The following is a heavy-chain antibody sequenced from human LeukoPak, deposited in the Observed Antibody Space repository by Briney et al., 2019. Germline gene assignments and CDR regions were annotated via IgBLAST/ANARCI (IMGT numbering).Heavy chain of an antibody. D-gene: IGHD2-21*02. Sequence: PSETLSLTCAVYGGSFSGYYWSWIRQPPGKGLEWIGEINHSGSTNYNPSLKSRVTISVDTSKNQFSLKLSSVTAADTAVYYCARAVVVTAGFYYYYYYMDVWGKGTTVTVSS. CDR2: INHSGST. CDR1: GGSFSGYY. J-gene: IGHJ6*03. V-gene: IGHV4-34*01. CDR3: ARAVVVTAGFYYYYYYMDV.